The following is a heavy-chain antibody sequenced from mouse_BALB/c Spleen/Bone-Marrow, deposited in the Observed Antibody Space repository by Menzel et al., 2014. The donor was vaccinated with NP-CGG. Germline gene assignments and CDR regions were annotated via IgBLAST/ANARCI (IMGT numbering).Heavy chain of an antibody. CDR3: ARKGTYWYFDV. CDR2: IWGDGST. J-gene: IGHJ1*01. D-gene: IGHD3-3*01. Sequence: VQLVESGPGLVAPSQSLSITCTVSGFSLTGYGVNWARQPPGKGLEWLGMIWGDGSTDYNSVLKSRLSISKDDSKSQVFFKMNSLQTDDTARYYCARKGTYWYFDVWGAGTTVTVSS. CDR1: GFSLTGYG. V-gene: IGHV2-6-7*01.